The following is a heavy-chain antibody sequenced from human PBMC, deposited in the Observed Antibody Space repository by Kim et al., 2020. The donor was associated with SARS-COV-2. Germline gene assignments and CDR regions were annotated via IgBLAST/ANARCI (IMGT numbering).Heavy chain of an antibody. CDR1: GGTFSSYT. J-gene: IGHJ4*02. CDR3: ARAPVVPAAIFPEYYFDY. D-gene: IGHD2-2*01. CDR2: IIPILGIA. V-gene: IGHV1-69*02. Sequence: SVKVSCKASGGTFSSYTISWVRQAPGQGLEWMGRIIPILGIANYAQKFQGRVTITADKSTSTAYMELSSLRSEDTAVYYCARAPVVPAAIFPEYYFDYWGQGTLVTVSS.